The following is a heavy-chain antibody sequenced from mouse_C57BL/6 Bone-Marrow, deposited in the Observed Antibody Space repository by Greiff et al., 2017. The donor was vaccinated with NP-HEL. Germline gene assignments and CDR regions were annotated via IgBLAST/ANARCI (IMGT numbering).Heavy chain of an antibody. CDR3: ARSYYGPFDY. V-gene: IGHV1-76*01. CDR1: GYTFTDYY. J-gene: IGHJ2*01. Sequence: QVQLQQPGAELVRPGSSVKLSCKASGYTFTDYYINWVKQRPGQGLEWIARIYPGSGNTYYNEKFKGKATLTAEKSSSTAYMQLSSLTSEDSAVYFCARSYYGPFDYWGQGTTLTVSS. CDR2: IYPGSGNT. D-gene: IGHD1-1*02.